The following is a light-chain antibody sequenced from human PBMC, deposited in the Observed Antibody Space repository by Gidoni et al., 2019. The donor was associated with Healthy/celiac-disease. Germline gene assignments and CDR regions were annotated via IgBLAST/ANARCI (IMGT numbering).Light chain of an antibody. Sequence: QSALTQPPSASGSPGQSVTISCTGTSSAVGGYVSWYQQHPGKAPTLMISEVSKRPSGVPDRFSGSKSGNTASLTVSGIQAEDEDEYYCSSYAGSNNLVFGGGTKLTVL. V-gene: IGLV2-8*01. J-gene: IGLJ3*02. CDR1: SSAVGGY. CDR2: EVS. CDR3: SSYAGSNNLV.